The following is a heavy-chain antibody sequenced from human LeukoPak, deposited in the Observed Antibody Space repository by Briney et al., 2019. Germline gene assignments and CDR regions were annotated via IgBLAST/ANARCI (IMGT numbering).Heavy chain of an antibody. CDR1: GGSISSYY. D-gene: IGHD5-18*01. CDR3: ARQSTAMHSYYFDY. CDR2: IYYSGST. V-gene: IGHV4-59*08. J-gene: IGHJ4*02. Sequence: SETLSLTCTVSGGSISSYYWSWIRQPPGKGLEWIGYIYYSGSTNYNPSLKSRVTISVDTSKNQFSLKLSSVTAADTAVYYCARQSTAMHSYYFDYWGQGTLVTVSS.